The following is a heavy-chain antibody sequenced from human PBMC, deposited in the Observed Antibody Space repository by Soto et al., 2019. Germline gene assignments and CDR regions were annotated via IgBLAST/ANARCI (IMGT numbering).Heavy chain of an antibody. V-gene: IGHV4-61*01. CDR2: IYYSGST. CDR1: GGSVSSGSYY. Sequence: PSETLSLTCTVSGGSVSSGSYYWGWIRQPPGKGLEWIGYIYYSGSTNYNPSLKSRVTISVDASKNQFSLKLSSVTAADTAVYYCARDHRGGEYYYDSSGYQNYYYYYYGMDVWGQGTTVTVSS. J-gene: IGHJ6*02. CDR3: ARDHRGGEYYYDSSGYQNYYYYYYGMDV. D-gene: IGHD3-22*01.